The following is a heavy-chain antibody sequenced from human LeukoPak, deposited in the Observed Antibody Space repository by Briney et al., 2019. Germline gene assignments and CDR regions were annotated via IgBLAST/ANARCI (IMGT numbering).Heavy chain of an antibody. Sequence: GGSLRLSCAVSGFTVSSNYMSWVRQAPGKGLEWVSVLYSGGNTYYADSVKGRFTISRDNSKNTLYLQMNSLRAEDTAVYYCARVMVTYGSGSYPGAFDIWGQGTMVTVSS. D-gene: IGHD3-10*01. V-gene: IGHV3-53*01. CDR2: LYSGGNT. CDR1: GFTVSSNY. J-gene: IGHJ3*02. CDR3: ARVMVTYGSGSYPGAFDI.